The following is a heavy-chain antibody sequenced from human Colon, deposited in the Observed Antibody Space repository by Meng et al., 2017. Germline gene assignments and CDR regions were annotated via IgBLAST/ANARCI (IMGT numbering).Heavy chain of an antibody. CDR1: GGSFSGYY. CDR3: ARGRYSGYLP. D-gene: IGHD5-12*01. J-gene: IGHJ5*02. CDR2: INHSGST. Sequence: VQLQECGAGLLKPSETLSLTCAVYGGSFSGYYWSWIRQPPGKGLEWIGAINHSGSTNYNPSLKSRVTISVDTSKNQFSLKLSSVTAADTAVYYCARGRYSGYLPWGQGTLVTVSS. V-gene: IGHV4-34*01.